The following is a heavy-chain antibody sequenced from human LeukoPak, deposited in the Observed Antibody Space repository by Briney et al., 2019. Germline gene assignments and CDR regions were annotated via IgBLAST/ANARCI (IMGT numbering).Heavy chain of an antibody. D-gene: IGHD5-12*01. J-gene: IGHJ4*02. CDR1: GGSVSSGSYY. Sequence: KPSETLSLTCTVSGGSVSSGSYYWRWIRQPPGKGLEWIGYIYYSGSTNYNPSLKSRVTISVDTSKNQFSLKLSSVTAADTAVYYCARERGGYSGSPYYFDYWGQGTLVTVSS. V-gene: IGHV4-61*01. CDR3: ARERGGYSGSPYYFDY. CDR2: IYYSGST.